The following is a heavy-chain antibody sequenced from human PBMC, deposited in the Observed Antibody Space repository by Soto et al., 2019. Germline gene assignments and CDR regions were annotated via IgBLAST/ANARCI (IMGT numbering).Heavy chain of an antibody. CDR3: VRVERRQANWNYLPY. CDR1: GYTFTSYD. J-gene: IGHJ4*02. V-gene: IGHV1-8*01. CDR2: MNPNSGNT. Sequence: ASVKVSCKASGYTFTSYDINWVRQATGQGLEWMGWMNPNSGNTGYAQEFQGRVTMTRNTSISTAYMELSSLRSEDTAVYYCVRVERRQANWNYLPYWGQGTLVTVSS. D-gene: IGHD1-7*01.